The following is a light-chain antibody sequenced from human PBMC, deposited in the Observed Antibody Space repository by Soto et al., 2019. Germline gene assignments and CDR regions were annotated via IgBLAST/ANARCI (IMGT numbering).Light chain of an antibody. Sequence: IQMTQSPSTLPASVGERVTITCRASQSLDRWLAWYQQRPGKAPKILIYNASSLETGVPSRFSGSGSGTEFTLTISSLQPDDFATYYCQHYNSYGTFGQGTKVDI. J-gene: IGKJ1*01. CDR2: NAS. CDR3: QHYNSYGT. CDR1: QSLDRW. V-gene: IGKV1-5*01.